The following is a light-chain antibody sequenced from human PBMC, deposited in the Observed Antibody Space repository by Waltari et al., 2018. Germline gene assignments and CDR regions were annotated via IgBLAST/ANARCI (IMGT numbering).Light chain of an antibody. V-gene: IGKV3-11*01. CDR3: QQRRNWHLT. CDR2: DAS. CDR1: GSVSRF. Sequence: VLLTQSPATLSLYPGQTATISCRASGSVSRFFDWYQQKPGLPPRLLIHDASTRAPGIPARFSGSRFGTDFTLTISSLEPEDFAIYYCQQRRNWHLTFGGGTRVE. J-gene: IGKJ4*01.